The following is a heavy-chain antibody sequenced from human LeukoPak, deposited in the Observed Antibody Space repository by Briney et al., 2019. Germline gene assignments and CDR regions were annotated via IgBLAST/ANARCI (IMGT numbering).Heavy chain of an antibody. Sequence: ASVKVSCKASGYTFTSYDINWVRQATGQGLGWMGWMNPNSGNTGYAQKFQGRVTMTRNTSISTAYMELSSLRSEDTAVYYCAREGEVCSGGSCYSSWFDPWGQGTLVTVSS. CDR1: GYTFTSYD. CDR3: AREGEVCSGGSCYSSWFDP. V-gene: IGHV1-8*01. CDR2: MNPNSGNT. J-gene: IGHJ5*02. D-gene: IGHD2-15*01.